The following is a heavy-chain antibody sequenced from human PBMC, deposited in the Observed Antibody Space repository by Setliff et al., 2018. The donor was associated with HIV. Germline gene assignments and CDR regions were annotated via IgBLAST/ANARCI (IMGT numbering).Heavy chain of an antibody. V-gene: IGHV3-21*01. D-gene: IGHD3-10*01. J-gene: IGHJ4*02. Sequence: PGGSLRLSCAASAFTFSSYSMNWVRQAPGKGLEWVSSISSGSTYIYYADSVRGRFTISRDNAKNTLYLQMNSLRAEDTAVYYCARDQVANYYGSGIDYWGQGTLVTVSS. CDR3: ARDQVANYYGSGIDY. CDR1: AFTFSSYS. CDR2: ISSGSTYI.